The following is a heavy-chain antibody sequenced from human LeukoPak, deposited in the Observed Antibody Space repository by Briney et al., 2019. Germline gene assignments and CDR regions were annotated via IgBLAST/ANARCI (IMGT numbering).Heavy chain of an antibody. CDR3: ASDPNGDYIGAFDM. V-gene: IGHV3-23*01. CDR2: IRGGGYGT. D-gene: IGHD4-17*01. J-gene: IGHJ3*02. Sequence: GGPLRLSCAASGLTFSNYALMWVRKAPGKGLEGVSAIRGGGYGTFYADSVEGRFTISRDNSKDMLYLQMNSLRAEDTALYYCASDPNGDYIGAFDMRGQGTKVTVSS. CDR1: GLTFSNYA.